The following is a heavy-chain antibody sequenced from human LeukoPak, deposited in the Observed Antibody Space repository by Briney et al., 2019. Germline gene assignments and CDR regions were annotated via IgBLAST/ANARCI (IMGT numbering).Heavy chain of an antibody. CDR1: GGSFSGYS. Sequence: SETLSLTCAVYGGSFSGYSWNWIRQPPVKGLEWIGEINHSGGTNYNPSLKSRVTISVDTSKNQFSLKLSSVTAADTAVYYCARGKGYYDSSGYQRWGQGTLVTVSS. D-gene: IGHD3-22*01. V-gene: IGHV4-34*01. CDR3: ARGKGYYDSSGYQR. CDR2: INHSGGT. J-gene: IGHJ4*02.